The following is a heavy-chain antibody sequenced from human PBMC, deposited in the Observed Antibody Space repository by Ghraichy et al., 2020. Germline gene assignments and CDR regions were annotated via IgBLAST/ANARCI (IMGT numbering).Heavy chain of an antibody. D-gene: IGHD5-18*01. CDR2: IYSGGST. CDR1: GFTVSSNY. V-gene: IGHV3-66*01. Sequence: GGSLRLSCAASGFTVSSNYMSWVRQAPGKGLEWVSVIYSGGSTYYADSVKGRFTISRDNSKNTLYLQMNSLRAEDTAVYYCARDRTWIQLWLRGLRGYFDLWGRGTLVTVSS. J-gene: IGHJ2*01. CDR3: ARDRTWIQLWLRGLRGYFDL.